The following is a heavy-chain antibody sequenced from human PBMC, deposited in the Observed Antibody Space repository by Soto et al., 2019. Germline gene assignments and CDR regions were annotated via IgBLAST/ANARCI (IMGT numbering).Heavy chain of an antibody. V-gene: IGHV4-59*01. CDR2: IYYSGST. Sequence: SETLSLTCTVSGGSISSYYWRWIRQPPGEGLEWIGDIYYSGSTNYNPSLKSRVTISVDTSKNQFSLKLSSVTAAETAVYYCARENYYDSSGYRTFDYWGQGTLVTVSS. CDR1: GGSISSYY. J-gene: IGHJ4*02. CDR3: ARENYYDSSGYRTFDY. D-gene: IGHD3-22*01.